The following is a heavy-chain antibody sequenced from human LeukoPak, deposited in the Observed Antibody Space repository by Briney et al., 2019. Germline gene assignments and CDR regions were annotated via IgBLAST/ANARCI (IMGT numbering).Heavy chain of an antibody. J-gene: IGHJ4*02. V-gene: IGHV4-59*01. CDR1: GASISSWY. CDR2: IYGSGNT. D-gene: IGHD6-19*01. CDR3: ARETSLAGFASGLGFNY. Sequence: SETLSLTCTVSGASISSWYWSWIRQPPGKGLEWIGYIYGSGNTNYNPSLKSRVTMSIDTSKNQFSLKLTSVTAADTATYYCARETSLAGFASGLGFNYWGQGILVTVSS.